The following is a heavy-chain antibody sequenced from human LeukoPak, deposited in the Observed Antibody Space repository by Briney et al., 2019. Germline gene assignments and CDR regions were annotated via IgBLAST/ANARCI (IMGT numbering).Heavy chain of an antibody. CDR2: VYHSGNT. V-gene: IGHV4-38-2*02. CDR3: ARAPYNWNDVTICYMDV. D-gene: IGHD1-20*01. J-gene: IGHJ6*03. Sequence: PSETLSLTCTVSGYSISSNYNWDWIRQPPGKGLEWIGSVYHSGNTYYTPSLKSRVTVSVDTYKNQFSLKLSSVTAADTAVYYCARAPYNWNDVTICYMDVWGKGTTVTVSS. CDR1: GYSISSNYN.